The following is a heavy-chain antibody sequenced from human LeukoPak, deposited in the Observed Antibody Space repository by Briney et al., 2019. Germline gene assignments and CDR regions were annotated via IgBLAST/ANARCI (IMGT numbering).Heavy chain of an antibody. D-gene: IGHD1-26*01. CDR3: AKSGGYGLIDY. CDR1: GGSFSSYY. Sequence: SETLSLTCAVYGGSFSSYYWSWIRQPPGKGLEWIGSIYSSGSTYYNASLQSRVTISIETSKNQISLRLNSVTAADTAIYYCAKSGGYGLIDYWGQGTLVTVSS. CDR2: IYSSGST. J-gene: IGHJ4*02. V-gene: IGHV4-59*04.